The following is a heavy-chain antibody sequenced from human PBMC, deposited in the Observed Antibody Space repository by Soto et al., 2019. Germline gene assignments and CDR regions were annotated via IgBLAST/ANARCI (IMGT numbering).Heavy chain of an antibody. CDR2: IYYSGNT. CDR3: ARLPWADYGGIFDP. D-gene: IGHD4-17*01. V-gene: IGHV4-59*01. Sequence: SETLSLTCTVSGGSISTYYWSWIRQPPAKGLEWIGYIYYSGNTNYNPSLKSRVTISVDTSKNQFSLKLSSVTAADTAMYYCARLPWADYGGIFDPWGQGTLVTVSS. J-gene: IGHJ5*02. CDR1: GGSISTYY.